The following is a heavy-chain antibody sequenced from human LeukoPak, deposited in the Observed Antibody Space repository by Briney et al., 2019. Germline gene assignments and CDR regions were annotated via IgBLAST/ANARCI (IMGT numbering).Heavy chain of an antibody. V-gene: IGHV4-59*01. CDR1: GGSISSYY. J-gene: IGHJ6*03. CDR2: IYYSGST. CDR3: ARVTYDSSGYYSSRYYYYYYMDV. Sequence: SETLSLTCTVSGGSISSYYWSWIRQPPGKGLEWIGYIYYSGSTNYNPSLKSRVTISVDTPKNQFSLKLSSVTAADTAVYYCARVTYDSSGYYSSRYYYYYYMDVWGKGTTVTISS. D-gene: IGHD3-22*01.